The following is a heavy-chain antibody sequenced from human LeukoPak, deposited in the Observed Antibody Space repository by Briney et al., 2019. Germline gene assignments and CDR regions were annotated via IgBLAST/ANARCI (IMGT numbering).Heavy chain of an antibody. CDR2: ISMSGGYI. V-gene: IGHV3-21*01. D-gene: IGHD3-22*01. Sequence: GGSLRLSCVASGFTFSSYNMNWVRQAPGKGLEWVSGISMSGGYIYYTDSVKGRFTISRDNAKNLLYLQMNSLRAEDTAVYYCARVRYDSSGYFDYWGQGTLVTVSS. CDR3: ARVRYDSSGYFDY. CDR1: GFTFSSYN. J-gene: IGHJ4*02.